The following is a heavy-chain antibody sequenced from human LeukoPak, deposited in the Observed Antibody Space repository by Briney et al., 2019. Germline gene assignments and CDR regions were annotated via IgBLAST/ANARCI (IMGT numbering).Heavy chain of an antibody. J-gene: IGHJ4*02. CDR1: GGSISSRNW. CDR2: LYHSGST. CDR3: ARVADDSMGPNFDY. Sequence: SETLSLTCAVSGGSISSRNWWHWVRQPPGKGLEWIGELYHSGSTNYNPSLKSRVIISVDKSKNQFSLKLSSVTAADTAVYYCARVADDSMGPNFDYWGQGTLVTVSS. D-gene: IGHD3-22*01. V-gene: IGHV4-4*02.